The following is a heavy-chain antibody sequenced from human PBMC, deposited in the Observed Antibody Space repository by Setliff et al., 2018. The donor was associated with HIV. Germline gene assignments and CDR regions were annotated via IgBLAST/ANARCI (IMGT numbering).Heavy chain of an antibody. CDR1: GYTFTDYY. CDR2: INPKSGNT. J-gene: IGHJ4*02. CDR3: ARAIAWGGSYWNFDY. V-gene: IGHV1-2*02. D-gene: IGHD1-26*01. Sequence: ASVKVSCKASGYTFTDYYIHWVRQAPGQGLEWMGWINPKSGNTKYAQKFRDRVTMTRDTSISTAYMELSRLTSDDTAVYYCARAIAWGGSYWNFDYWGQGTLVTVSS.